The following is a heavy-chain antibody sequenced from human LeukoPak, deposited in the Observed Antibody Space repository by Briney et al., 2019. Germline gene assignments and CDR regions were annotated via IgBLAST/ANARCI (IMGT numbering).Heavy chain of an antibody. CDR2: IYTSGST. D-gene: IGHD6-13*01. CDR1: GGSISSYY. J-gene: IGHJ4*02. CDR3: AREQKSSSWYGQIDY. V-gene: IGHV4-4*07. Sequence: SETLSLTCTVSGGSISSYYWSWIRQPAGKGLEWIGRIYTSGSTNYNPSLKSRVTISVDTSKNQFSLKLSSVTAADTAVYYCAREQKSSSWYGQIDYWGQGTLVTVSS.